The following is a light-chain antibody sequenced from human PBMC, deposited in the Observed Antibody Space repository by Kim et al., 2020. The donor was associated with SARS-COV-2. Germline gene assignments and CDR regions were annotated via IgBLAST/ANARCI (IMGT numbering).Light chain of an antibody. J-gene: IGLJ2*01. CDR1: SLRSYY. V-gene: IGLV3-19*01. Sequence: AVGQTVRNTCQGDSLRSYYASWYQQKPGQAPVLVIYGKNNRPSGIPDRFSGSSSGNTASLTITGAQAEDEADYYCNSRDSSGNHVVFGGGTQLTVL. CDR3: NSRDSSGNHVV. CDR2: GKN.